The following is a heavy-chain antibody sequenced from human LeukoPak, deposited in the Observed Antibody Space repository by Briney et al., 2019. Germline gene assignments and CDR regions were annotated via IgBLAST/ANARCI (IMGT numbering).Heavy chain of an antibody. V-gene: IGHV2-70*11. CDR1: GFSLSSSGMC. CDR2: IDWDDDK. J-gene: IGHJ4*02. D-gene: IGHD3-22*01. Sequence: SGPAPVKPTQTLTLTCTFSGFSLSSSGMCVSWIRQPPGKALEWLARIDWDDDKYYSTSLKTRLTISKDTSKKQVVLTMTNMDPVDTATYYCARINYDSRHFDYWGQGTLVTVSS. CDR3: ARINYDSRHFDY.